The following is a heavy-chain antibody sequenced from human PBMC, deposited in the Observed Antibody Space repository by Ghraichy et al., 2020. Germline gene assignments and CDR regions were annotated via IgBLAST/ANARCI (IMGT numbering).Heavy chain of an antibody. D-gene: IGHD5/OR15-5a*01. CDR3: AKDLSSVRDY. CDR2: ISYDGSNK. V-gene: IGHV3-30*18. J-gene: IGHJ4*02. Sequence: GGSLRLSCAASGFTFSSYGMHWVRQAPGKGLEWVAVISYDGSNKYYADSVKGRFTISRDNSKNTLYLQMNSLRAEDTAVYYCAKDLSSVRDYWGQGTLVTVSS. CDR1: GFTFSSYG.